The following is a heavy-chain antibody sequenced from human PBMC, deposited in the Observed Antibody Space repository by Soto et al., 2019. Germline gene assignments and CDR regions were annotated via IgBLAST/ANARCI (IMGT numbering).Heavy chain of an antibody. Sequence: PSETLSLTCAVSGYSISSGYYWAWIRQPPGRGLEWIGSLYHIGSTHYNTSLKSRVTISVDTSKNHFSLELSSVTAADTAIYYCRSSTSCYDESCVDVWGQGTMVTVSS. CDR1: GYSISSGYY. D-gene: IGHD2-2*01. V-gene: IGHV4-38-2*01. CDR2: LYHIGST. CDR3: RSSTSCYDESCVDV. J-gene: IGHJ6*02.